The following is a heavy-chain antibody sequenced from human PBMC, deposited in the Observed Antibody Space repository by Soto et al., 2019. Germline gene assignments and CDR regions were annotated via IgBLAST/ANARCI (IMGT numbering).Heavy chain of an antibody. CDR3: ARDRFRGPFDY. CDR2: INHSGST. J-gene: IGHJ4*02. V-gene: IGHV4-34*01. CDR1: GGSFSGYY. Sequence: SETLSLTCAVYGGSFSGYYWSWIRQPPGKGLEWIGEINHSGSTNYNPSLKSRVTISVDTSKNQFSLKLSSVTAADTAVYYCARDRFRGPFDYWGQGTLVTGSA.